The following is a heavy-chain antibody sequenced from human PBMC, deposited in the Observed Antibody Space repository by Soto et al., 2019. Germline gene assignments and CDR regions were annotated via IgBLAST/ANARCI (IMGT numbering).Heavy chain of an antibody. CDR3: AKDKLPLFTYGPFYYYYGMDV. Sequence: GGSLRLSCAASGFTFSSYGMHWVRQAPGKGLEWVAVISYDGSNKYYADSVKGRFTISRDNSKNTLYLQMNSLRAEDTAVYYCAKDKLPLFTYGPFYYYYGMDVWGQGTTVTVSS. CDR2: ISYDGSNK. V-gene: IGHV3-30*18. D-gene: IGHD2-8*01. J-gene: IGHJ6*02. CDR1: GFTFSSYG.